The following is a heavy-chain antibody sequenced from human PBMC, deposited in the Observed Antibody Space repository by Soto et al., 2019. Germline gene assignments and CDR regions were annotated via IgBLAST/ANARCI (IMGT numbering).Heavy chain of an antibody. Sequence: PGGSLRLSCAASGFACSHYYMNKIRQAPGKGLEWVSYISSSGSTIYYADSVKGRFTISRDNAKNSLYLQMNSLRAEDTAVYDRARILGYQSFYYRYVWGKGTAVTVSS. CDR2: ISSSGSTI. V-gene: IGHV3-11*01. D-gene: IGHD2-2*03. CDR1: GFACSHYY. CDR3: ARILGYQSFYYRYV. J-gene: IGHJ6*03.